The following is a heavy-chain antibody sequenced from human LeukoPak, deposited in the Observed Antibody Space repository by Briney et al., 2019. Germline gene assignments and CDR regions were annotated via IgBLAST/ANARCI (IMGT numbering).Heavy chain of an antibody. Sequence: GGSLRLSCAASGFAFSTYAMSWVRQAPGKGLEWVSGITSGGGTTYYADSVKGRFTISRDNSKNTLYLQMNSLRAEDTAVYYCARLWGGATIFDLWGQGTLVTVSS. CDR1: GFAFSTYA. D-gene: IGHD4/OR15-4a*01. CDR2: ITSGGGTT. J-gene: IGHJ4*02. V-gene: IGHV3-23*01. CDR3: ARLWGGATIFDL.